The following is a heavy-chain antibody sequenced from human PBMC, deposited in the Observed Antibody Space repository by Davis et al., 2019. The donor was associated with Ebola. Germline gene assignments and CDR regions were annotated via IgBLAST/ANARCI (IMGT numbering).Heavy chain of an antibody. CDR1: GGSISSYY. J-gene: IGHJ6*02. D-gene: IGHD3-10*01. V-gene: IGHV4-59*01. Sequence: PSETLSLTCTVSGGSISSYYWSWIRQPPGKGLEWIGYIYYSGSTNYNPSLKSRVTISVDTSKNQFSLKLSSVTAADTAVYYCAGGGVLLWFRELLRGGSYYGMDVWGQGTTVTVSS. CDR2: IYYSGST. CDR3: AGGGVLLWFRELLRGGSYYGMDV.